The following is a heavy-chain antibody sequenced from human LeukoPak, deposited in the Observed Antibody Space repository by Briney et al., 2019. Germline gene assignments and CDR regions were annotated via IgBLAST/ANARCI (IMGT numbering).Heavy chain of an antibody. Sequence: GGSLRLSCAASGFSFSTYNMNWVRQAPGKGLEWVSSITTSSSYIYYADSVKGRFTISRDNAKSSLHLQMNSLRDEDTAVYYCARDPYSGSYGDYYYYYMDVWGKGTTVTISS. D-gene: IGHD1-26*01. CDR2: ITTSSSYI. CDR1: GFSFSTYN. V-gene: IGHV3-21*06. CDR3: ARDPYSGSYGDYYYYYMDV. J-gene: IGHJ6*03.